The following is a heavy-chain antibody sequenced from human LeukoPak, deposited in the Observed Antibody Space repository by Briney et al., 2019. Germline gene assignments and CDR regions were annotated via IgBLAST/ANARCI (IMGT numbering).Heavy chain of an antibody. CDR1: GLTFSSYW. CDR3: GRFGREPDS. D-gene: IGHD3-10*01. J-gene: IGHJ4*02. V-gene: IGHV3-7*05. CDR2: IGQDGSEK. Sequence: GGSLRLSCAASGLTFSSYWMTWVRQAPGKGLEWVANIGQDGSEKNYVDSVKGRFTISRDNAKRSLYLQMNSLRDEATAVYYWGRFGREPDSWGQGTLVTVSS.